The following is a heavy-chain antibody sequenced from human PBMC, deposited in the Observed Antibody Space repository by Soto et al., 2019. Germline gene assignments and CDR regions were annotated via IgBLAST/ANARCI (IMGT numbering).Heavy chain of an antibody. Sequence: GGSLRLSCSASVFTFSSYAMSWVRQAPGKGLEWVSAISGSGGSTYYADSVKGRFTISRDNSKNTLYLQMNSLRAEDTAVYYCAQYRLGIFTSPAQSDKAQARPGAWEIWCQGKIFT. CDR3: AQYRLGIFTSPAQSDKAQARPGAWEI. CDR1: VFTFSSYA. CDR2: ISGSGGST. V-gene: IGHV3-23*01. J-gene: IGHJ3*02. D-gene: IGHD6-6*01.